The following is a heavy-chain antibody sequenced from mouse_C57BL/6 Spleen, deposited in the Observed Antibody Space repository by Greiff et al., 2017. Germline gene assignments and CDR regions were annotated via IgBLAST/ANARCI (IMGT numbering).Heavy chain of an antibody. V-gene: IGHV1-54*01. CDR1: GYAFTNYL. D-gene: IGHD2-4*01. CDR2: INPGSGGT. J-gene: IGHJ3*01. Sequence: QVQLQQSGAELVRPGTSVKVSCKASGYAFTNYLIEWVKQRPGQGLEWIGVINPGSGGTNYNEKFKGKATLTADKSSSTAYMQLSSLTSEDSAVYCCARGGDYDEAWFAYWGQGTLVTVSA. CDR3: ARGGDYDEAWFAY.